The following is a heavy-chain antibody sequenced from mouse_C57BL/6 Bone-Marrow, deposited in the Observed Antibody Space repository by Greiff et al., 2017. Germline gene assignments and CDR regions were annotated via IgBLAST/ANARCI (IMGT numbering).Heavy chain of an antibody. J-gene: IGHJ1*03. CDR3: ARSSYWYFDV. Sequence: QVQLQQSGAELVRPGPSVKVSCKASGYAFTNYLIEWVKQRPGQGLEWIGVINPGSGGTNYNEKFKGKATLTATKSSNTAYMQLSSLTSEDSAVYFCARSSYWYFDVWGTGTTVTVSS. CDR1: GYAFTNYL. D-gene: IGHD1-1*01. V-gene: IGHV1-54*01. CDR2: INPGSGGT.